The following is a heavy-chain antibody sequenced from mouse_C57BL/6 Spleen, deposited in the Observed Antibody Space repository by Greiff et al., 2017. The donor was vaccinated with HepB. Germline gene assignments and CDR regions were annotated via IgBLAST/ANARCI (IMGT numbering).Heavy chain of an antibody. V-gene: IGHV5-17*01. D-gene: IGHD5-1*01. CDR2: ISSGSSTI. CDR3: ASQYLYYFDY. CDR1: GFTFSDYG. J-gene: IGHJ2*01. Sequence: EVQVVESGGGLVKPGGSLKLSCAASGFTFSDYGMHWVRQAPEKGLEWVAYISSGSSTIYYADTVKGRFTISRDNAKNTLFLQMTSLGSEDTAMYYCASQYLYYFDYWGQGTTLTVSS.